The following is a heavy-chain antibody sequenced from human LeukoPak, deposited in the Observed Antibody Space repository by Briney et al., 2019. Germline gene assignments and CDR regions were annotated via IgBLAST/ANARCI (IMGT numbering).Heavy chain of an antibody. V-gene: IGHV3-23*01. Sequence: PGGSLTLSCAASGFTFSIYAMSWARQAPGRGLECLSAISGSGVSTYYADSVKGRFTISRDNSKNTLYLQKNSLRAEDTAVYYCAKDQAAGSNVFDYWGQGTLVTVSS. J-gene: IGHJ4*02. CDR3: AKDQAAGSNVFDY. D-gene: IGHD6-13*01. CDR1: GFTFSIYA. CDR2: ISGSGVST.